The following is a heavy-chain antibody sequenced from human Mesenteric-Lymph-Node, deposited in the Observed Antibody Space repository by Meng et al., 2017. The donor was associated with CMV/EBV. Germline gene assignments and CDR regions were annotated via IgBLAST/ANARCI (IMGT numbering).Heavy chain of an antibody. V-gene: IGHV3-7*01. Sequence: FSSYWRSWVRQAPGKGLEWVANIKQDGSEKYYVDSVKGRFTISRDNAKNSLYLQMNSLRAEDTAVYYCVRRPLYYYDKGTPDNWFDPWGQGTLVTVSS. CDR1: FSSYW. D-gene: IGHD3-22*01. CDR3: VRRPLYYYDKGTPDNWFDP. J-gene: IGHJ5*02. CDR2: IKQDGSEK.